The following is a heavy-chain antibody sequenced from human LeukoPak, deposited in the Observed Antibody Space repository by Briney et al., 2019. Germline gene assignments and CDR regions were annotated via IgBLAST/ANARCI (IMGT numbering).Heavy chain of an antibody. V-gene: IGHV3-21*01. CDR1: GFTFSKYD. J-gene: IGHJ4*02. CDR2: ISGSGTYI. Sequence: GGSLRLSCATSGFTFSKYDMTWVRQAPGKGLEWLSSISGSGTYIYYADSVRGRFAISRDNAESSLYLQLNSLRPEDTAVYFCARDPTDSSSWPYFDYWGQGTLVTVSS. CDR3: ARDPTDSSSWPYFDY. D-gene: IGHD6-13*01.